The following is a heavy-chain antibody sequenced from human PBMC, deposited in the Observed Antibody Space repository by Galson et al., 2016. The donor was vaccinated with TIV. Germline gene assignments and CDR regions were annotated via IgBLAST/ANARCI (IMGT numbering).Heavy chain of an antibody. CDR1: GFYFSAYG. J-gene: IGHJ3*01. CDR3: AKSLHDSFGPNDA. CDR2: ISYDGRET. Sequence: SLRLSCAASGFYFSAYGMHWVRQAPGKGLEWVAVISYDGRETQYADSVKGRSTLSRDNSKNTLYLDMNSLRPEDTAVYYCAKSLHDSFGPNDAWGQGTMVTVSS. D-gene: IGHD3-22*01. V-gene: IGHV3-30*18.